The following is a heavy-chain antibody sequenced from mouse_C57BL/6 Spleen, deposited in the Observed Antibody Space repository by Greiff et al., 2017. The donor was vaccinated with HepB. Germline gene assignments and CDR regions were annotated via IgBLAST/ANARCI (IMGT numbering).Heavy chain of an antibody. CDR2: IYPRSGNT. CDR1: GYTFTSYG. J-gene: IGHJ3*01. CDR3: ARERDCNYVWFAY. Sequence: QVQLKESGAELARPGASVKLSCKASGYTFTSYGISWVKQRTGQGLEWIGEIYPRSGNTYYNDKFKGKATLTADKSSSTAYMELRSLTSEDSAVYFCARERDCNYVWFAYWGQGTLVTVSA. D-gene: IGHD2-1*01. V-gene: IGHV1-81*01.